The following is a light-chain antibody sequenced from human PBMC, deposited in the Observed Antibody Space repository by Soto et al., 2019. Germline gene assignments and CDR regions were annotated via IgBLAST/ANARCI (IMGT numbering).Light chain of an antibody. CDR1: QSVSSSY. J-gene: IGKJ1*01. Sequence: EIVLTQSPGTLSLSPGDRATLSCRASQSVSSSYLAWYQQKPGQAPRLLIYGASSRATGIPDRFSGSGSGTDFTLTISRLEPEDFAVYYCQQYGSSPPVTFGQGTKVDIK. V-gene: IGKV3-20*01. CDR3: QQYGSSPPVT. CDR2: GAS.